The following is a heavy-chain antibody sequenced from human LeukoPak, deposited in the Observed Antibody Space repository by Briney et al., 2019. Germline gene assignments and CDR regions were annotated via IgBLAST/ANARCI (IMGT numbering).Heavy chain of an antibody. Sequence: SETLSLTCTVSGGSISSYYWSWIRQPPGKGLEWIGYIYYSGSTDYNPSLKSRVTISVDTSKNQFSLKLSSVTAADTAVYYCARGLFLADYYFDYWGQGTLVTVSS. CDR3: ARGLFLADYYFDY. J-gene: IGHJ4*02. CDR1: GGSISSYY. CDR2: IYYSGST. V-gene: IGHV4-59*01. D-gene: IGHD6-19*01.